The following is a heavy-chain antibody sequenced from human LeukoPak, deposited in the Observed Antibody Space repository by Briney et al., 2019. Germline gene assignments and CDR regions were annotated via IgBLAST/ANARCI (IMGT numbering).Heavy chain of an antibody. CDR2: ISGTSTYT. V-gene: IGHV3-11*05. Sequence: GGSLRLSCAASGFTFSDNYMSWIRQAPGKGLEWISYISGTSTYTNYADSVKGRFTISRDNAKNLVYLQMNSLRAEDTAVYYCARAQSYVGYAEADYWGQGTLVTVSS. CDR1: GFTFSDNY. CDR3: ARAQSYVGYAEADY. J-gene: IGHJ4*02. D-gene: IGHD5-12*01.